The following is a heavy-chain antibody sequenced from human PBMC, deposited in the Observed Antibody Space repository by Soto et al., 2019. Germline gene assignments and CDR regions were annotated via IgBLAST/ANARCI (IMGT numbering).Heavy chain of an antibody. CDR2: IYASGHT. Sequence: QVQLQESGPGLVKPSETLSLTCSVSGGAISAFYWNCIRQSAGTGLEWIGRIYASGHTTYNPSLERRVSMSVDTSKHQFSLKLSSVSAADTAVYYCARSPSTSTIGSFEIWGQGRMVTVSS. D-gene: IGHD6-6*01. CDR1: GGAISAFY. J-gene: IGHJ3*02. CDR3: ARSPSTSTIGSFEI. V-gene: IGHV4-4*07.